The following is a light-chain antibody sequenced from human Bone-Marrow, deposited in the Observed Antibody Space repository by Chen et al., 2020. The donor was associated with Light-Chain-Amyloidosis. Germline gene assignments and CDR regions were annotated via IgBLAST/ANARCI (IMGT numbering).Light chain of an antibody. J-gene: IGLJ2*01. CDR2: GDT. CDR1: DLPTKY. V-gene: IGLV3-25*03. Sequence: SYELTQPPSVSVSPGQTARLPCSGDDLPTKYAYWYRQKPGQAPVRVIHGDTVRSSGISERFSGSSSGTTATLTISEVQAEDEADYHCQSADSSGTYEVIFCGGTKLTVL. CDR3: QSADSSGTYEVI.